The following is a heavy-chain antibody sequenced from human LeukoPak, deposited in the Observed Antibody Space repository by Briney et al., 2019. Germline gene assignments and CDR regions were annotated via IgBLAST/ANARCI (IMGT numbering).Heavy chain of an antibody. CDR1: GGSISSGSYY. Sequence: SETLSLTCTVSGGSISSGSYYWSWIRQPAGKGLEWIGRIYTSGSTNYNPSLKSRVTISVDTSKNQFSLKLSSVTAADTAVYYCARVAYGSGSYYNYPSRYYYYYMDVWGKGTTVTISS. CDR3: ARVAYGSGSYYNYPSRYYYYYMDV. V-gene: IGHV4-61*02. CDR2: IYTSGST. J-gene: IGHJ6*03. D-gene: IGHD3-10*01.